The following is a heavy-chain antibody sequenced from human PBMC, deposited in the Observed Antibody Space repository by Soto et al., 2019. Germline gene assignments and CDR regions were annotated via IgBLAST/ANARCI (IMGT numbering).Heavy chain of an antibody. V-gene: IGHV3-30*03. CDR2: ISYDGSLQ. CDR3: VSDRGYGHASVPYS. D-gene: IGHD5-18*01. Sequence: QAQLVEAGGGVVQPGRSLRLSCAASGFAFSSYGMHWVRQAPGTGLEGVAVISYDGSLQHYADSVKGRFTISRDNSKNMVLLQMSSLRAEHPAVYYCVSDRGYGHASVPYSWGQGTLVSVSS. J-gene: IGHJ4*02. CDR1: GFAFSSYG.